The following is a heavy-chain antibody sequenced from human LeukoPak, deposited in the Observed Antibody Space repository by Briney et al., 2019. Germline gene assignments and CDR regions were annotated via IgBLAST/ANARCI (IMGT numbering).Heavy chain of an antibody. CDR2: INHSGST. CDR1: GGSFSGYY. J-gene: IGHJ6*02. Sequence: PSETLSLTCAVYGGSFSGYYWSWIRQPPGKGLEWIGEINHSGSTNYNPSLKSRVTISVDTSKNQFSLKLSSVTAADTAVYYCARGRKVSFWSGYPTSYYYYGMDVWGQGTTVTVSS. D-gene: IGHD3-3*01. CDR3: ARGRKVSFWSGYPTSYYYYGMDV. V-gene: IGHV4-34*01.